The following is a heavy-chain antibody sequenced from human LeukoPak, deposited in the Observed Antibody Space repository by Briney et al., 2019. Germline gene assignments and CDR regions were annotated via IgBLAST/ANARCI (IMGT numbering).Heavy chain of an antibody. CDR3: AREGESLHFFDY. J-gene: IGHJ4*02. CDR1: GFTVRSYY. V-gene: IGHV3-53*01. Sequence: GGSLRLSCAASGFTVRSYYMSWVRQAPGKGLEWVSVIYSDGSTYYADSVKGRFTISRDNSKNTLYLQMNSLRAEDTAVYCCAREGESLHFFDYWGQGTLVTVSS. CDR2: IYSDGST. D-gene: IGHD2-21*01.